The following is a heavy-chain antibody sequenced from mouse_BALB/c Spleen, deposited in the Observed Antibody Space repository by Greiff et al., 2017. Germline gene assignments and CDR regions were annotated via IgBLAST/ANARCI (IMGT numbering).Heavy chain of an antibody. V-gene: IGHV14-4*02. Sequence: EVQLQQSGAELVRSGASVKLSCTASGFNIKDYYMHWVKQRPEQGLEWIGWIYPGDGDTNYNGKFKGKATLTADKSSSTAYMQLSSLTSEDSAVYFCARSPSMDYWGQGTSVTVSS. CDR3: ARSPSMDY. J-gene: IGHJ4*01. CDR1: GFNIKDYY. CDR2: IYPGDGDT.